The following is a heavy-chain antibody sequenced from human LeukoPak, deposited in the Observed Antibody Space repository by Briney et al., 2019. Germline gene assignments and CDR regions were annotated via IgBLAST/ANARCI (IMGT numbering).Heavy chain of an antibody. J-gene: IGHJ4*02. D-gene: IGHD3-16*01. V-gene: IGHV4-59*08. CDR1: GGSISGHH. CDR3: ARGGWSNDY. CDR2: IYYSGST. Sequence: PSETLSLTCTVSGGSISGHHWSWIRQPPGKGLEWIGYIYYSGSTNYNPSLKSRVTISVDTPKNQFSLNLRSVTAADTAVYYCARGGWSNDYWGQGTLVTVSS.